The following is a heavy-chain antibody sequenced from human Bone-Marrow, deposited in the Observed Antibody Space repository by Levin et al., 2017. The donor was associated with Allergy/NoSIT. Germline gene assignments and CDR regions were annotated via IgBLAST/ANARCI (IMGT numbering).Heavy chain of an antibody. Sequence: EASVKVSCKTSGGTLSSYAISWVRQAPGQGLEWMGGIIPIFGTADYAQKFQGRVTITADESTSTAYMELSSLRSDDTAVFYCARDRLGENYYLTDWGQGTLVTVSS. J-gene: IGHJ4*02. V-gene: IGHV1-69*13. CDR2: IIPIFGTA. D-gene: IGHD3-10*01. CDR1: GGTLSSYA. CDR3: ARDRLGENYYLTD.